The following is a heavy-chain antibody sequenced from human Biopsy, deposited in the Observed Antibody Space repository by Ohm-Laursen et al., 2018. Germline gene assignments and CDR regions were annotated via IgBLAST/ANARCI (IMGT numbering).Heavy chain of an antibody. J-gene: IGHJ4*02. V-gene: IGHV4-59*08. Sequence: SDTLSLTCTVSGGSLSGYYWSWIRQPPGKGLEWIGYISGSSNANYNPSLKSRVTLSTDTSGTHFSLRLSSVTAADTAVYYCARQDGYLGYEYWGQGALVTVSS. D-gene: IGHD5-24*01. CDR2: ISGSSNA. CDR3: ARQDGYLGYEY. CDR1: GGSLSGYY.